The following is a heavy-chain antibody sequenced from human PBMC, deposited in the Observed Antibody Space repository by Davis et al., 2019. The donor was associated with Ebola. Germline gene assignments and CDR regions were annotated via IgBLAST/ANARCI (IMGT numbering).Heavy chain of an antibody. CDR2: IYYSGST. D-gene: IGHD2-8*01. Sequence: SETLSLTCTVSGGSISSYYWSWIRQPPGKGLEWIGYIYYSGSTNYNPSLKSRVTISVDTSKNQFSLKLSSVTAADTAMYYCARSRSCTNGVCYTGWFDPWGQGTLVTVSS. V-gene: IGHV4-59*01. CDR3: ARSRSCTNGVCYTGWFDP. J-gene: IGHJ5*02. CDR1: GGSISSYY.